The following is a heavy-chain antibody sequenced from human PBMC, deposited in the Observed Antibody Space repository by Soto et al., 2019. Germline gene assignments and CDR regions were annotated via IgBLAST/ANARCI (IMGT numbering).Heavy chain of an antibody. D-gene: IGHD3-3*01. V-gene: IGHV3-30*18. Sequence: GSLRLSCAASGFTFSSYGMHWVRQAPGKGLEWAAVISYDGSNKYYADSVKGRFTISRDNSKNTLYLQMNSLRAEDTAVYYCAKDVRFLEWFHSPGMDVWGQGTTVTVSS. CDR3: AKDVRFLEWFHSPGMDV. J-gene: IGHJ6*02. CDR1: GFTFSSYG. CDR2: ISYDGSNK.